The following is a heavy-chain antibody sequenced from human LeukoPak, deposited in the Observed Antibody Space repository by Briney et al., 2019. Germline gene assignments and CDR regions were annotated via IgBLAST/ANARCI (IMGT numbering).Heavy chain of an antibody. V-gene: IGHV3-21*01. D-gene: IGHD1-26*01. Sequence: PGGSLRLSCAASGFTFSSYSMNWVRQAPGKGLEWVSSISSSSSYIYYADSVKGRFTISRDNAKNSLYLQMNSLRAEDTAVYYCARARGSYEDSLDYWGQGTLVTVSS. CDR1: GFTFSSYS. CDR2: ISSSSSYI. J-gene: IGHJ4*02. CDR3: ARARGSYEDSLDY.